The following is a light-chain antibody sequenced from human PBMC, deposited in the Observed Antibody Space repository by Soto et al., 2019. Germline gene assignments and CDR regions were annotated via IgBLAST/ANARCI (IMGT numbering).Light chain of an antibody. CDR3: KQYRTYSS. CDR2: RAS. V-gene: IGKV1-5*03. Sequence: IQMTQSPPTLSASVGDRVTITCRASQSISNRFAWYQQKPGKAPQLLMYRASTLESGVPSRFRGSGAGTEFTITITSLQLDDFATYYCKQYRTYSSFGPGNKVDVK. CDR1: QSISNR. J-gene: IGKJ3*01.